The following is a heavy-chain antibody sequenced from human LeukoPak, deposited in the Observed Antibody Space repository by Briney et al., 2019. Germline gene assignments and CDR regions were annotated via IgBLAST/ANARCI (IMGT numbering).Heavy chain of an antibody. CDR2: INHSGST. Sequence: SETLSLTCAVYGGSFSGYYWSWIRQPPGKGLEWIGEINHSGSTNYNPSLKRRVTISVDTSKNQFSLKLSSVTAAVTVVYYCARGVVPAASEEKNWFDPWGQGTLVTVSS. CDR1: GGSFSGYY. D-gene: IGHD2-2*01. V-gene: IGHV4-34*01. CDR3: ARGVVPAASEEKNWFDP. J-gene: IGHJ5*02.